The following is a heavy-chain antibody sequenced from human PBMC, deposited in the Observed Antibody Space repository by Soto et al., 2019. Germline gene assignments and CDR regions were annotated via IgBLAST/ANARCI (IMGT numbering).Heavy chain of an antibody. Sequence: SETLSLTCTVSGDSVSSGGNYWSWIRQPPGEGLEWIAYIHYSGSTYYNPSLKSRVTISVDTSKNQFSLKLSSVTAADTAVYYCARDGGGYSYGYGDYYYGMDVWGQGTTVTVSS. CDR1: GDSVSSGGNY. J-gene: IGHJ6*02. CDR2: IHYSGST. D-gene: IGHD5-18*01. CDR3: ARDGGGYSYGYGDYYYGMDV. V-gene: IGHV4-61*08.